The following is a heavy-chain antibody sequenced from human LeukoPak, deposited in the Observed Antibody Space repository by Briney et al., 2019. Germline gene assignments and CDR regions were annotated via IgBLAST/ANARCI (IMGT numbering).Heavy chain of an antibody. CDR1: IYTFSCYS. Sequence: GESLRLSCAASIYTFSCYSMQLVPRASGEVTVCFSSFTSSSSNIYNAYLEKVRFIIHRDNAKNSLYLHINSMRAENTAVISLASDEVWELLSFWGQGTMVTVSS. V-gene: IGHV3-21*03. CDR3: ASDEVWELLSF. D-gene: IGHD1-26*01. J-gene: IGHJ3*01. CDR2: FTSSSSNI.